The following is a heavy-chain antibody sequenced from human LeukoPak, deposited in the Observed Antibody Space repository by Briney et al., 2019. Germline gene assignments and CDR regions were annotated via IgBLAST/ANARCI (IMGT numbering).Heavy chain of an antibody. J-gene: IGHJ4*02. CDR2: ISGCGDET. Sequence: GGSLRLSCSASGVTFSSYVMTWVRQAPGPGLEWVSAISGCGDETYYADSVKGRLTISRDNSKNTLYLQMHSLRAEDTAVYYCAKKEAMIRGVPYYYDFWGQGTLVTVSS. CDR3: AKKEAMIRGVPYYYDF. CDR1: GVTFSSYV. D-gene: IGHD3-10*01. V-gene: IGHV3-23*01.